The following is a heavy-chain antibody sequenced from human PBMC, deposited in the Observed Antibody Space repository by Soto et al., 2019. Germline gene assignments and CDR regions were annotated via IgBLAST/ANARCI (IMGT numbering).Heavy chain of an antibody. V-gene: IGHV3-30*03. CDR3: AREADILNWFDP. CDR1: GFTFSSYA. D-gene: IGHD3-9*01. CDR2: ISYDGSNK. Sequence: PGGSLRLSCTASGFTFSSYAMSWVRQAPGKGLEWVAVISYDGSNKYYADSVKGRFTISRDNSKNTLYLQMNSLRAEDTAVYYCAREADILNWFDPWGQGTLVTVSS. J-gene: IGHJ5*02.